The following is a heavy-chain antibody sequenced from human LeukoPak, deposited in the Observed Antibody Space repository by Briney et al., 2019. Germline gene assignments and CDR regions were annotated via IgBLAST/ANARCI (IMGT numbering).Heavy chain of an antibody. CDR1: GYTFTSYD. CDR3: ARNDYVDY. CDR2: MNPNSGGT. V-gene: IGHV1-2*02. Sequence: ASVKVSCKASGYTFTSYDINWVRQATGQGLEWMGWMNPNSGGTNYAQKFQGRVTMTRDTSISTAYMELSRLRSDDTAVYYCARNDYVDYWGQGTLVTVSS. J-gene: IGHJ4*02.